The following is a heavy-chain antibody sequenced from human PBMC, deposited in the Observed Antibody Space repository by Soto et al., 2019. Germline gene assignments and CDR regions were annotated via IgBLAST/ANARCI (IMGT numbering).Heavy chain of an antibody. CDR1: GFTFSNAW. Sequence: EVQLVESGGGLVKPGGSLRLSCAASGFTFSNAWMNWVRQAPGKGLEFVGRIKSKTDGGTIDYAAPVKGRFTISRDDSKNTLYLQMNSLKTEDPALYYCTTRTAVGEDYWGQGTLVTVSS. CDR3: TTRTAVGEDY. V-gene: IGHV3-15*07. CDR2: IKSKTDGGTI. D-gene: IGHD3-10*01. J-gene: IGHJ4*02.